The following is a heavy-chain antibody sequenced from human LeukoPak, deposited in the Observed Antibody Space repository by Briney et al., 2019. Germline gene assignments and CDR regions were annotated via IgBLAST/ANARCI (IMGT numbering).Heavy chain of an antibody. J-gene: IGHJ4*02. CDR3: ARAKAAAGIDYFDY. Sequence: SETLSLTCTGSGASISDYYWNWIRQPPGKGLEWIGYIYYSGSTNYNPSLKSRVTISVDTSKNQFSLKLSSVTAADTAVYYCARAKAAAGIDYFDYWGQGTLVTVSS. CDR2: IYYSGST. CDR1: GASISDYY. V-gene: IGHV4-59*13. D-gene: IGHD6-13*01.